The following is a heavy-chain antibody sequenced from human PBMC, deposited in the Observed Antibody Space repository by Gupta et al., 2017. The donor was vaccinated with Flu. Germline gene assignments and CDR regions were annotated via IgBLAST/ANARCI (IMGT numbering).Heavy chain of an antibody. J-gene: IGHJ3*02. CDR3: TTDSSGGITFDI. CDR2: LKSEIDGGTA. D-gene: IGHD3-10*01. Sequence: EVQLVESGGGWVKPGGSLRLSCAASGFRFSYAYMHWVRRAPGKGLEWVGRLKSEIDGGTADYAAPVKGRFTISRDDSKNTLWLQMNSLRTEDTAVYYCTTDSSGGITFDIWGQGTPVTVSA. V-gene: IGHV3-15*01. CDR1: GFRFSYAY.